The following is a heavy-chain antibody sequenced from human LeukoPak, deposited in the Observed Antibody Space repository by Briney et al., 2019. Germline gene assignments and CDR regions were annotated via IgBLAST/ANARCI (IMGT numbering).Heavy chain of an antibody. D-gene: IGHD3-22*01. V-gene: IGHV3-53*01. CDR1: GFTVSSNY. CDR2: IYSGGST. J-gene: IGHJ4*02. CDR3: ATPLDYYDRSDSHQGGD. Sequence: GGSLRLSCAASGFTVSSNYMSWVRQAPGKGLEWVSVIYSGGSTYYADSVKGRFTISRDNAKNSLYLQMNSLRAEDTAVYYCATPLDYYDRSDSHQGGDWGQGTLVTVSS.